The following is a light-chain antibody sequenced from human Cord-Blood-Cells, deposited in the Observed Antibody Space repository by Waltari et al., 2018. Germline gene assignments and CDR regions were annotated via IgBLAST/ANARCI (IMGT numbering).Light chain of an antibody. CDR3: SSYTSNSTYV. J-gene: IGLJ1*01. Sequence: QSALTQPPSVSGSPGQSITISCTGTSSDVGGYNYVSWYQQHPGKAPKHMIYGVSNRPSWVCNRFSDSKSGNTASLTISGLQAEEEADYYCSSYTSNSTYVFGTGTKVTVL. CDR2: GVS. CDR1: SSDVGGYNY. V-gene: IGLV2-14*01.